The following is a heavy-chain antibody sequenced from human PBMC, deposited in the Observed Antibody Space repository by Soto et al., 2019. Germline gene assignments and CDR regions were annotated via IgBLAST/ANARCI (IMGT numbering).Heavy chain of an antibody. J-gene: IGHJ5*02. V-gene: IGHV4-39*01. CDR3: ARPQGSTSMYRWFDP. CDR2: VYYSGDT. CDR1: GGPVYRAFYY. D-gene: IGHD3-10*01. Sequence: PSETLSLTCSVSGGPVYRAFYYWGWIRQPPGKGLEWIGSVYYSGDTYYNPSLKSRVTISLDTSKNQFSLKLSSVTAADTAVYYCARPQGSTSMYRWFDPWGQGTLVTVSS.